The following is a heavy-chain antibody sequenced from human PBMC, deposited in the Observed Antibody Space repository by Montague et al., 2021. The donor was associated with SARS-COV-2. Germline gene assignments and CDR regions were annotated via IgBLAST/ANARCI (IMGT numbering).Heavy chain of an antibody. CDR3: ATLARGLFDHGMDV. CDR1: GFTFSRHE. V-gene: IGHV3-48*03. CDR2: ITSDGGII. J-gene: IGHJ6*02. Sequence: YLRLSCAASGFTFSRHEVNWVRQAPGKGLEWVSYITSDGGIIYYADFVEGRFTISRDNAKNSLYLHMNSLRVGDTAVYYCATLARGLFDHGMDVWGQGTTVTVSS. D-gene: IGHD3-10*01.